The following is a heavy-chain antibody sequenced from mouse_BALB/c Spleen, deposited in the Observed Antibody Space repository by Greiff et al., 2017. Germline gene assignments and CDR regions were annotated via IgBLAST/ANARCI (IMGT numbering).Heavy chain of an antibody. Sequence: VHLVESGAELVRPGTSVKVSCKASGYAFTNYLIEWVKQRPGQGLEWIGVINPGSGGTNYNEKFKGKATLTADKSSSTAYMQLSSLTSDDSAVFFCARSPYYYGSSSSSWFAYWGQGTLVTVSA. V-gene: IGHV1-54*01. CDR2: INPGSGGT. CDR1: GYAFTNYL. J-gene: IGHJ3*01. D-gene: IGHD1-1*01. CDR3: ARSPYYYGSSSSSWFAY.